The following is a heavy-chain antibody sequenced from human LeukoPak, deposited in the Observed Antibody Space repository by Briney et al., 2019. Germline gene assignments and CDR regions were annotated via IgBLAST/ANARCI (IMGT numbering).Heavy chain of an antibody. V-gene: IGHV1-46*01. J-gene: IGHJ4*02. CDR3: AKDGGSHF. CDR1: GYTFTSYY. CDR2: INPSGGST. D-gene: IGHD1-26*01. Sequence: ASVKVSCKASGYTFTSYYMHWVRQAPGQGLEWMGIINPSGGSTSYAQKFQGRVTMTRDTSISTAYMELSRLRSDDTAVYYCAKDGGSHFWGQGTLVTVSS.